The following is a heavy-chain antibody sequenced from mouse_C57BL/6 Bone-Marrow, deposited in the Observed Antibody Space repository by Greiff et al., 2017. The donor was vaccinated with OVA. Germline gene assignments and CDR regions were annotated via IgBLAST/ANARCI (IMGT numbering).Heavy chain of an antibody. V-gene: IGHV14-4*01. Sequence: VQLKESGAELVRPGASVKLSCTASGFNIKDDYMHWVKQRPEQGLEWIGWIDPENGDTEYASKFQGKATITADTSSNTAYLQLSSLTSEDTAVYYCTTIYYGSSYGYFDVWGTGTTVTVSS. CDR1: GFNIKDDY. CDR3: TTIYYGSSYGYFDV. CDR2: IDPENGDT. D-gene: IGHD1-1*01. J-gene: IGHJ1*03.